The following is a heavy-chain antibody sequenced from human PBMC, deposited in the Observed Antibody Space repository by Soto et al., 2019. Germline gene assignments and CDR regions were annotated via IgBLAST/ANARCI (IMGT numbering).Heavy chain of an antibody. Sequence: SLTCTVSGVSISSGDYYWSWIRQPPGKGLEWIGYIYYSGSTYYNPSLKSRVTISVDTSKNQFSLKLSSVTAADTAVYYCNAVRGLPNPPKGFDHWGKGTMVT. CDR1: GVSISSGDYY. CDR3: NAVRGLPNPPKGFDH. V-gene: IGHV4-30-4*01. J-gene: IGHJ5*02. D-gene: IGHD2-8*01. CDR2: IYYSGST.